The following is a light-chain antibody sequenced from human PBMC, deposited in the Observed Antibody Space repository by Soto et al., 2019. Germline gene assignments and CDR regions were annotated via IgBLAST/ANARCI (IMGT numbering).Light chain of an antibody. CDR1: DSNIGASYD. J-gene: IGLJ2*01. CDR3: QSYGSGLSVV. Sequence: QSVLTQPPSISGAPGQRVTITCTGSDSNIGASYDVNWYQHLPGAAPNLLIYETDNRPSGVPDRFSASRSGASASLAIDKLQTGDEGDYYCQSYGSGLSVVFGGGTKLTDL. CDR2: ETD. V-gene: IGLV1-40*01.